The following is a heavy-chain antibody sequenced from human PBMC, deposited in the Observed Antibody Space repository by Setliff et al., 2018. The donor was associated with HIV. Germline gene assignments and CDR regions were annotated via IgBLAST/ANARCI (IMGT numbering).Heavy chain of an antibody. D-gene: IGHD6-13*01. V-gene: IGHV4-59*08. Sequence: KPSETLSLTCTVSNASISSYYWSWIRQPPGKGLEWIGYSGSTNYNPSLKSRVTISIDTPKNQLSLELTSVTAADTAVYYCARQAAGPADAFDIWGQGTMVTVSS. CDR3: ARQAAGPADAFDI. J-gene: IGHJ3*02. CDR1: NASISSYY. CDR2: SGST.